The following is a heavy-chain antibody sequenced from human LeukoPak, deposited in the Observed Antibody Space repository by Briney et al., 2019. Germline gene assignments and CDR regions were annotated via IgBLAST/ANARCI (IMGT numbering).Heavy chain of an antibody. D-gene: IGHD6-13*01. Sequence: GGSLRLSCAASGFPFNAYWMTWVRQAPGRGLEWVANIRQDGDMKYYVDSVKGRFTISRDNAMNSLYLQMNSLRAEDTAIYYCARSLPYGTTWYGRSDFWGQGTLVTVSS. J-gene: IGHJ4*02. V-gene: IGHV3-7*03. CDR3: ARSLPYGTTWYGRSDF. CDR2: IRQDGDMK. CDR1: GFPFNAYW.